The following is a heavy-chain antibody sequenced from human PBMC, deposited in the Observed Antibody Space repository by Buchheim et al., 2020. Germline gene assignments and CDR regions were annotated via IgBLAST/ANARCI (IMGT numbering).Heavy chain of an antibody. D-gene: IGHD6-6*01. CDR1: GFTFSSYW. V-gene: IGHV3-23*04. Sequence: EVQLVESGGGLVQPGGSLRLSCAASGFTFSSYWINWVRQAPGKGLEWVSAISGSGGSTYYADSVKGRFTISRDNSKNTLYLQMNSLRAEDTAVYYCAKDSDSSSHPAGDFDYWGQGTL. J-gene: IGHJ4*02. CDR2: ISGSGGST. CDR3: AKDSDSSSHPAGDFDY.